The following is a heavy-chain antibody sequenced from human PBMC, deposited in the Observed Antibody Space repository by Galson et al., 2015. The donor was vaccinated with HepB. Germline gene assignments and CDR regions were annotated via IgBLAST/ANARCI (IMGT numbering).Heavy chain of an antibody. J-gene: IGHJ4*02. Sequence: SETLSLTCSVSHGSINNYYWSWIRQSPGNRLEWIGYIYYNGDTTYNPSLGYRVGMSVDTSVNQVSLWLTSVTAADTAVYYCARHPGRGSVGYAFDLWGQGILVTVSA. D-gene: IGHD5-12*01. CDR2: IYYNGDT. V-gene: IGHV4-59*08. CDR3: ARHPGRGSVGYAFDL. CDR1: HGSINNYY.